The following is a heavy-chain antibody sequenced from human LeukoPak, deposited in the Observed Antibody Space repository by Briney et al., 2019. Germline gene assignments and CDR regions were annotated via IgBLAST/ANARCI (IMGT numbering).Heavy chain of an antibody. Sequence: GASLQISCKTSGYIFTNYWIGWVRQLPGKGLEWMGIIYPDDSDTKYSPSFQGQVTISADKSISTAYLQGSSLKASDTAMYFCARLDGVVVAATLGYWGQGTLVTVS. CDR2: IYPDDSDT. CDR3: ARLDGVVVAATLGY. J-gene: IGHJ4*02. CDR1: GYIFTNYW. D-gene: IGHD2-15*01. V-gene: IGHV5-51*01.